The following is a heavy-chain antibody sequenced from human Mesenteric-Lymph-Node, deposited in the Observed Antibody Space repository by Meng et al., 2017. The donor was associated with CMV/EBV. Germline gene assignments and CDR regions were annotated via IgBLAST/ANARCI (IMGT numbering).Heavy chain of an antibody. D-gene: IGHD3-3*01. Sequence: GGSLRLSCAASGFTVSNNYMSWVRQAPGKGLEWVSVIYRGGRTYYADSVKGRFTISRDNTKNSLYLQMNSLRAEDTAVYYCARDLYYDFWSGQDDYWGQGTLVTVSS. J-gene: IGHJ4*02. CDR2: IYRGGRT. CDR1: GFTVSNNY. CDR3: ARDLYYDFWSGQDDY. V-gene: IGHV3-53*01.